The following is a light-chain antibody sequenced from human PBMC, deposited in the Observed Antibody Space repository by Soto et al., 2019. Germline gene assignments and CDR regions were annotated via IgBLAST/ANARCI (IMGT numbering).Light chain of an antibody. CDR2: DVS. CDR1: SSDVGGYNY. J-gene: IGLJ2*01. Sequence: QSVLTQPASVSGSPGQSITISCTGTSSDVGGYNYVSWYQQHPGKAPKLMIYDVSNRPSGVSNRFSGSKSGNTASLTISGLQAEDEADYYCSSYTRSSTLGFGGVTKLTVL. V-gene: IGLV2-14*01. CDR3: SSYTRSSTLG.